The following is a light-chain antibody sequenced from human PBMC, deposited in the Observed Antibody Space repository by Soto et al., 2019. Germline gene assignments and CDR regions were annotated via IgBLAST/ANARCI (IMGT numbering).Light chain of an antibody. CDR2: GAS. Sequence: DIQMTQSPSTLSASVGDRVTITCRASQSICTWLAWYHQKPGKAPKLLISGASSLESGVPSRFSGSGSGTEFSLAISSLQPDDFATYYCQQYNYYPYTFGEGTKLEIK. J-gene: IGKJ2*01. V-gene: IGKV1-5*01. CDR1: QSICTW. CDR3: QQYNYYPYT.